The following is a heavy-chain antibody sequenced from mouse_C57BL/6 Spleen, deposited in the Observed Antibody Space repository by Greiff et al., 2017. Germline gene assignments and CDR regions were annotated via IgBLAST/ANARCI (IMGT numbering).Heavy chain of an antibody. CDR3: ASGPTVVATKAY. CDR2: IYPGSGST. D-gene: IGHD1-1*01. Sequence: QVQLQQPGAELVKPGASVKMSCKASGYTFTSYWITWVKQRPGQGLEWIGDIYPGSGSTNYNEKFKSKATLTVDTSSSTAYMQLSSLTSEDSAVDYCASGPTVVATKAYWGEGTLVTVSA. V-gene: IGHV1-55*01. CDR1: GYTFTSYW. J-gene: IGHJ3*01.